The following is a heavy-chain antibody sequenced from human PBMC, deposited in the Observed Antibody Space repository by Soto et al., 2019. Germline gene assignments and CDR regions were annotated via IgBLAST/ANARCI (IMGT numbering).Heavy chain of an antibody. D-gene: IGHD3-10*01. CDR2: IYYSGST. V-gene: IGHV4-30-4*01. J-gene: IGHJ6*02. CDR3: ARDSHGSGSYYYYYYYGMDV. Sequence: SETLSLTYTVSGGSISSGDYYWSWIRQPPGKGLEWIGYIYYSGSTYYNPSLKSRVTISVDTSKNQFSLKLSSVTAADTAVYYCARDSHGSGSYYYYYYYGMDVWGQGTTVTVSS. CDR1: GGSISSGDYY.